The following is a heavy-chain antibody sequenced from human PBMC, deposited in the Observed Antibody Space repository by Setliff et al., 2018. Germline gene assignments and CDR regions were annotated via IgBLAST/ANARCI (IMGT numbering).Heavy chain of an antibody. D-gene: IGHD2-2*01. CDR3: SRLVRYCTRTSCQRLSGDDY. CDR2: ISPYSGNT. V-gene: IGHV1-18*01. Sequence: ASVKVSCKASGYTFTDYGVTWVRQAPGQGLEWVGWISPYSGNTYYAPKFQGRITMTTDTSTSTAYMELKSLRSDDTAIYYCSRLVRYCTRTSCQRLSGDDYWGQGALVTVSS. CDR1: GYTFTDYG. J-gene: IGHJ4*02.